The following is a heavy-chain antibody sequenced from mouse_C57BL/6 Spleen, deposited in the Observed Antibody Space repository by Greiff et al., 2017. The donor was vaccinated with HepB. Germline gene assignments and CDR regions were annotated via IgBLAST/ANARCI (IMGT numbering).Heavy chain of an antibody. CDR3: ATYSNFGGNYFDY. CDR1: GYTFTSYW. V-gene: IGHV1-59*01. CDR2: IDPSDSYT. Sequence: QVQLQQPGAELVRPGTSVKLSCKASGYTFTSYWMHWVKQRPGQGLEWIGVIDPSDSYTNYNQKFKGKATLTVDTSSSTAYMQLSSLTSEDSAVDYCATYSNFGGNYFDYWGQGTTLTVSS. J-gene: IGHJ2*01. D-gene: IGHD2-5*01.